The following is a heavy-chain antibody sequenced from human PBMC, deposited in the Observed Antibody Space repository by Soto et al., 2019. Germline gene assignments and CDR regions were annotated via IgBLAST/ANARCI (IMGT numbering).Heavy chain of an antibody. Sequence: EPLSLTCAVCGGSFSGYYWSWIRQPPGKGLEWIGEINHSGSTNYNPSLKSRVTISVDTSKNQFSLKLSSVTAADTAVYYCARGELLWFGERGYYYYYGMDVWGQGTKVTVS. J-gene: IGHJ6*02. D-gene: IGHD3-10*01. V-gene: IGHV4-34*01. CDR3: ARGELLWFGERGYYYYYGMDV. CDR1: GGSFSGYY. CDR2: INHSGST.